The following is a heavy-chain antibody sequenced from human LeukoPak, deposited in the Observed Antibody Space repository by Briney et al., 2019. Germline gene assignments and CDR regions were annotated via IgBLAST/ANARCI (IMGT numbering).Heavy chain of an antibody. CDR1: GLTFSSYV. CDR2: ISGNGGYT. D-gene: IGHD6-25*01. J-gene: IGHJ4*02. V-gene: IGHV3-23*01. CDR3: AKEPIAAAGTFDY. Sequence: GGSLRLSCTASGLTFSSYVMTWVRQDPGRGLEWVSAISGNGGYTWYADSMKGRFTISRDNSKNTLYLQMSSLRAEDTAVYYCAKEPIAAAGTFDYWGQGTLVTVSS.